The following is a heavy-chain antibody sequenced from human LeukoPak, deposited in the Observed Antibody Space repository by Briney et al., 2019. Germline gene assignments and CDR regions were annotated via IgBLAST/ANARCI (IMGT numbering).Heavy chain of an antibody. CDR2: ISGSGDVT. D-gene: IGHD7-27*01. V-gene: IGHV3-23*01. Sequence: PGRSLRLSCAASGFTFDDYTMNWVRQSPGKGLEWVSAISGSGDVTYYADSVKGRFTISRDNSKNTLYLQVNSLRAEDTAVYYCARDGANRGIYFDYWGQGTLVTVSS. CDR1: GFTFDDYT. CDR3: ARDGANRGIYFDY. J-gene: IGHJ4*02.